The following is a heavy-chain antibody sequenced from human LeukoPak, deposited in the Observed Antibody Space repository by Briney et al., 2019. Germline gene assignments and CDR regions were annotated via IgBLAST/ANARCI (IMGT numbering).Heavy chain of an antibody. CDR1: GYTFTSYD. CDR2: MNPNSGNT. Sequence: ASVKVSCKASGYTFTSYDINWVRQATGQGLEWMGWMNPNSGNTGYAQKFQGRVTMTRKPSISTAYMELSSLRSEDTAVYYCARAGIVVVSTRDYYYYYMDVWGKGTTVTVSS. V-gene: IGHV1-8*01. CDR3: ARAGIVVVSTRDYYYYYMDV. J-gene: IGHJ6*03. D-gene: IGHD3-22*01.